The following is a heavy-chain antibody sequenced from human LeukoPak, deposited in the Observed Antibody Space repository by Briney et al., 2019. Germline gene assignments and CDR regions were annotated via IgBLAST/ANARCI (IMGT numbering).Heavy chain of an antibody. D-gene: IGHD6-13*01. Sequence: SETLSLTCTVSGGSISSSSYYWGWIRQPPGKGLEWIGSIFYSGSTYYNAPLKSRVTISVDTSKNQFSLKVRSVTAADTAVYYCARVRAAAVPYYLDYWGQGTLVTVSS. CDR1: GGSISSSSYY. V-gene: IGHV4-39*07. CDR2: IFYSGST. CDR3: ARVRAAAVPYYLDY. J-gene: IGHJ4*02.